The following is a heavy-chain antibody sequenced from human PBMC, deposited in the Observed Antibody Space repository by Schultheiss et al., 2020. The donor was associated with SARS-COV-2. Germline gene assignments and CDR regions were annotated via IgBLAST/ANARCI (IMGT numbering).Heavy chain of an antibody. CDR3: ARLDVGGYGDYDLDY. J-gene: IGHJ4*02. Sequence: GGSLRLSCAASGFTFSSYSMNWVRQAPGKGLEWVSSISSSSSYIYYADSVKGRFTISRDNAKNSLYLQMNSLRAEDTAVYYCARLDVGGYGDYDLDYWGQGTLVTVSS. CDR1: GFTFSSYS. D-gene: IGHD4-17*01. CDR2: ISSSSSYI. V-gene: IGHV3-21*01.